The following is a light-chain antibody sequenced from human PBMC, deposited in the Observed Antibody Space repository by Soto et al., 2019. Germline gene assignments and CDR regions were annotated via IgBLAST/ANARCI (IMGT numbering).Light chain of an antibody. J-gene: IGKJ1*01. CDR1: QSVSSW. Sequence: DIQMTQSPSTLSASVGDRVTITCRASQSVSSWLAWYQHKPGKAPKLLIRKASNLESGVPSRFSGSGSGTEFTLSISNLQPDDFATYYCQQYNSYSPWTFGQGTKVEIK. CDR3: QQYNSYSPWT. V-gene: IGKV1-5*03. CDR2: KAS.